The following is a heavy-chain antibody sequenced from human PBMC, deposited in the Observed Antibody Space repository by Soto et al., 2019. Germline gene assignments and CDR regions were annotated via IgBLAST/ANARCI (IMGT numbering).Heavy chain of an antibody. V-gene: IGHV1-18*01. CDR2: ISAYSGYT. CDR1: GYSFTAYG. CDR3: AGGGRGAFDY. Sequence: QVQLVQSGAEVKKPGASVKVSCQASGYSFTAYGINWVRQAPGQGLQWMGWISAYSGYTNYAQNLQGRVIMTTDTSTSTAYMELGSLGADDTAVYYCAGGGRGAFDYWGQGTLVTVSS. J-gene: IGHJ4*02. D-gene: IGHD3-16*01.